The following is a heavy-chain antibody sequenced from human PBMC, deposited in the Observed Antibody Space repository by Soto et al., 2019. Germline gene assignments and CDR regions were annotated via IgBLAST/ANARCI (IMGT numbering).Heavy chain of an antibody. D-gene: IGHD6-25*01. Sequence: EVQLVESGGGLVKPGGSLRLSCAASGFTFSSHSMNWVRQAPGKGLEWVSSISSSSSYIDYADSVKGRFTLSRENAKNLVYLQMNSLRAEDTAVYYCARLDRGSLDYWGRGTLVTVSS. J-gene: IGHJ4*02. CDR3: ARLDRGSLDY. CDR2: ISSSSSYI. V-gene: IGHV3-21*01. CDR1: GFTFSSHS.